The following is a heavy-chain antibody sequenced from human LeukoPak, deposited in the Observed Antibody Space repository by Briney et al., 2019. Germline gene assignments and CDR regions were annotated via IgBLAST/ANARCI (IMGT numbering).Heavy chain of an antibody. CDR3: ARGTPIRIPFYYYYMDV. D-gene: IGHD3-3*02. V-gene: IGHV1-2*02. Sequence: ASVKVSCKASGYTFTGYYMHWVRQAPGQGLEWMGWINPNRGGTSYGKNFQGRVTMTGETSSNTAYMEVTELTSDDTAVYYCARGTPIRIPFYYYYMDVWGKGTTVTVSS. J-gene: IGHJ6*03. CDR1: GYTFTGYY. CDR2: INPNRGGT.